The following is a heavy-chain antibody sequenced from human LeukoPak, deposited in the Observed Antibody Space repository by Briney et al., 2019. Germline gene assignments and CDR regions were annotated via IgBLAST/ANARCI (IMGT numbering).Heavy chain of an antibody. CDR3: AGELLPPGKYNYHMGV. V-gene: IGHV4-61*02. Sequence: SQTLSLTCTVSGASIGSGSYYWSWIRQPAGKGLEWIGRIYTTGSTDYNPSLKSRFSMSIDTSKNQLSLRLSSVTAADTAVYYCAGELLPPGKYNYHMGVWGKGTTLTVSS. D-gene: IGHD3-22*01. J-gene: IGHJ6*03. CDR2: IYTTGST. CDR1: GASIGSGSYY.